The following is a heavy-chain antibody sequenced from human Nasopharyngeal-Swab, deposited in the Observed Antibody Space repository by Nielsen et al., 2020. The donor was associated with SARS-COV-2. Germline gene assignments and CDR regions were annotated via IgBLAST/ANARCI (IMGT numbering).Heavy chain of an antibody. J-gene: IGHJ4*02. V-gene: IGHV1-46*01. CDR2: NNPSGGST. Sequence: WVRQAPGQGHEWMGINNPSGGSTSYAQKVQGRVTMTRDKSTSTVNMELSSLRSKDTAVYYCARETVPIGYGSVSYFDYWGQGTLVTVSS. D-gene: IGHD3-10*01. CDR3: ARETVPIGYGSVSYFDY.